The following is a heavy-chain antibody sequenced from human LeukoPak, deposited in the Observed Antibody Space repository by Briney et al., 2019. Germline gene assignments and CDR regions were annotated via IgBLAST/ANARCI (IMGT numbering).Heavy chain of an antibody. J-gene: IGHJ4*02. CDR1: GGSFSGYY. CDR3: VVTAIRIDY. CDR2: INHSGST. Sequence: SETLSLTCAVYGGSFSGYYWSWIRQPPGKGLEWIGEINHSGSTNYNPSLKSRVTISVDTSKNQFSLKLSSVTAADTARGRGVVTAIRIDYWGQGTLVTVPS. D-gene: IGHD2-21*02. V-gene: IGHV4-34*01.